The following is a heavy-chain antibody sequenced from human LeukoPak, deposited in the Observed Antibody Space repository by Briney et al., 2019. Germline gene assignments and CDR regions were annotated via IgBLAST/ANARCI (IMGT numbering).Heavy chain of an antibody. CDR2: NTIIGNS. V-gene: IGHV7-4-1*02. D-gene: IGHD2-15*01. CDR3: AKLGYCSGGRCYGFDY. Sequence: NTIIGNSTYAQGFTGRFVFSLDTSASTAYLQISSLKAEDTAVYYCAKLGYCSGGRCYGFDYWGQGTLVTVSS. J-gene: IGHJ4*02.